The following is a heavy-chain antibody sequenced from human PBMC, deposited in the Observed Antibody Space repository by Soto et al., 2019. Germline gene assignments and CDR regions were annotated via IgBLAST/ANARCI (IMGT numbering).Heavy chain of an antibody. CDR3: ARLLERRNYYYYYMDV. CDR2: MNPNSGNT. Sequence: ASVKVSCKASGYTFTSYDINWVRQATGQGLEWMGWMNPNSGNTGYAQKFQGRVTMTRNTSISTAYMELSSLRSEDTAVYYCARLLERRNYYYYYMDVWGKGTTVTVSS. D-gene: IGHD3-10*01. CDR1: GYTFTSYD. V-gene: IGHV1-8*01. J-gene: IGHJ6*03.